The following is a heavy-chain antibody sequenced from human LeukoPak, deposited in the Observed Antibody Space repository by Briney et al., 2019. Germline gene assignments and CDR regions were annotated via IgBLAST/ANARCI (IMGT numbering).Heavy chain of an antibody. J-gene: IGHJ6*02. CDR3: ARGSYDFWSGYFYYYGMDV. Sequence: ASVKVSCKASGYTCASYDINWVRQATGQGLEWKGWRNTYSGNTGYSQKFQGRVTMTRNTSISTAYMELSSLRSEDTAVYYCARGSYDFWSGYFYYYGMDVWGQGTTVTVSS. CDR1: GYTCASYD. CDR2: RNTYSGNT. V-gene: IGHV1-8*01. D-gene: IGHD3-3*01.